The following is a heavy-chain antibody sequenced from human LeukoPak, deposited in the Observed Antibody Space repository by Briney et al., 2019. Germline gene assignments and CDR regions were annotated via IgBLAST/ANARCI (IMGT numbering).Heavy chain of an antibody. D-gene: IGHD3-22*01. Sequence: PSETLSLTCTVSGGSISSYYWSWIRQPPGKGLEWIGYIYYSGSTNYNPSLKSRVTISVDTSKNQFSLKLGSVTAADTAVYFCARLYYDSSVAVDYWGQGTLVTVSS. CDR3: ARLYYDSSVAVDY. V-gene: IGHV4-59*12. CDR2: IYYSGST. J-gene: IGHJ4*02. CDR1: GGSISSYY.